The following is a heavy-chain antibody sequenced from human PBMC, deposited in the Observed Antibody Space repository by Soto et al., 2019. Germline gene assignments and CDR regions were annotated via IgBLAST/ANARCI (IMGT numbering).Heavy chain of an antibody. V-gene: IGHV1-69*13. CDR2: IIPVFGTA. J-gene: IGHJ6*02. Sequence: SVKVSCKASGGPYNSFAISWVRQAPGQGLEWIGGIIPVFGTATYAQKFKGRVTITAEESTSTAYMELNSLRTEDTALYYCARVRALDYYYGMDVWGQGTTVTVSS. CDR3: ARVRALDYYYGMDV. CDR1: GGPYNSFA.